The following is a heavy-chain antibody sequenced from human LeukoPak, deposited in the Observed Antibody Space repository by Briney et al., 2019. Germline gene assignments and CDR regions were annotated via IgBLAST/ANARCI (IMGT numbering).Heavy chain of an antibody. D-gene: IGHD1-1*01. CDR3: ARALWTGTTNWFDP. CDR1: GGSISSYY. CDR2: IYTSGST. V-gene: IGHV4-4*07. Sequence: SETLSLTCTVSGGSISSYYWSWIRQPAGKGLEWIGRIYTSGSTNYNPSLKSRVTMSVDTPKNQFSLKLSSVTAADTAVYYCARALWTGTTNWFDPWGQGTLVTVSS. J-gene: IGHJ5*02.